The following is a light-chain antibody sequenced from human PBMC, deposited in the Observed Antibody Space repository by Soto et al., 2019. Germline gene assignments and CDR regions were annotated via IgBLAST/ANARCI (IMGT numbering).Light chain of an antibody. J-gene: IGKJ4*01. Sequence: DIHLTQSPACLSASVGDRVTITCRPSQAVHNNMAWYQQKPGQPPKLLIYEESTLRSGVPSRFSGRKSGTQFTLPTDSRQHEDVATYYCRQVKHYRRTFGGGTKVEIK. CDR2: EES. CDR1: QAVHNN. V-gene: IGKV1-9*01. CDR3: RQVKHYRRT.